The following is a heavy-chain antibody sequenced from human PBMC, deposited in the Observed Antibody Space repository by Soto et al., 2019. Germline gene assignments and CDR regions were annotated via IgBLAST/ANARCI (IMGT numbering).Heavy chain of an antibody. CDR1: GFTFDDYA. D-gene: IGHD4-17*01. V-gene: IGHV3-9*01. CDR3: AKDPNGDYVGAFDF. CDR2: ISWNGGSI. J-gene: IGHJ3*01. Sequence: GGSLRLSCAASGFTFDDYAMHWVRQAPGKGLEWVSGISWNGGSIGYADSVKGRFTISRDNAKNSLFLQMNSLRADDTAVYYCAKDPNGDYVGAFDFWGPGTMVTVSS.